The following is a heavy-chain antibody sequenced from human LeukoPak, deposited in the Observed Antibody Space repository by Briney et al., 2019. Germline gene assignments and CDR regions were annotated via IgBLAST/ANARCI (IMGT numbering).Heavy chain of an antibody. CDR3: ATNTAMDYYFDY. D-gene: IGHD5-18*01. Sequence: GGSLRLSCAASRCTFSSYGLHWVRQAPGKGLEWVAVISYDGSNKYYADSVKGRFTISRDNSKNTLYLQMNSLRAEDTAVYYCATNTAMDYYFDYWGQGALVTVSS. J-gene: IGHJ4*02. CDR1: RCTFSSYG. V-gene: IGHV3-30*03. CDR2: ISYDGSNK.